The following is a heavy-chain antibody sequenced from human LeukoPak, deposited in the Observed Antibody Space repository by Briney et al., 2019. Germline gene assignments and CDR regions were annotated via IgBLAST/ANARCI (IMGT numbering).Heavy chain of an antibody. J-gene: IGHJ5*02. CDR3: ARGYSSGWYRGWFDP. CDR1: GGSMSSYY. V-gene: IGHV4-59*01. D-gene: IGHD6-19*01. CDR2: IHYNGNT. Sequence: PSETLSLTCTVSGGSMSSYYWNWIRQPPGKGLEWIGHIHYNGNTNYNPFLKSGVTISVDTSKNQFSLKLSSVTAADTAVYYCARGYSSGWYRGWFDPWGQGTLVIVSS.